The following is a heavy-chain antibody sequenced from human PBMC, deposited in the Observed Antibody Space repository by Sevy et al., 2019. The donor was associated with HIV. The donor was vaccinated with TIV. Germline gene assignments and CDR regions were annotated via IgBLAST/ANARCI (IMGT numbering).Heavy chain of an antibody. V-gene: IGHV3-7*01. CDR2: IRQDGSDK. Sequence: GGSLRLSCVASGFTFSSYWMTWVRQAPGRGLECVANIRQDGSDKFYVDSVKGRFTISRDNAKNSLYLQMNSLRAEDTAVYYCARFEDYRGQGTLVTVSS. CDR3: ARFEDY. CDR1: GFTFSSYW. J-gene: IGHJ4*02.